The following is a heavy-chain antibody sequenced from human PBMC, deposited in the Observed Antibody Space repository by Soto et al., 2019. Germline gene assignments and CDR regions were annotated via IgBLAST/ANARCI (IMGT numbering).Heavy chain of an antibody. CDR3: ARENIAAAGDNWFDP. Sequence: SETLCLTCSVAGGSISSYYWSWIRQPPGKGLEWIGYIYYSGSTNYNPSLKSRVTISVDTSKNQFSLKLSSVTAADTAVYYCARENIAAAGDNWFDPWGQGTLVTVSS. CDR1: GGSISSYY. D-gene: IGHD6-13*01. CDR2: IYYSGST. J-gene: IGHJ5*02. V-gene: IGHV4-59*01.